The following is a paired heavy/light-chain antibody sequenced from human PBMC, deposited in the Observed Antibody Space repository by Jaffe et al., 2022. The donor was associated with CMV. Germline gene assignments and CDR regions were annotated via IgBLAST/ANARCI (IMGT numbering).Heavy chain of an antibody. V-gene: IGHV4-39*01. Sequence: QLQLQESGPGLVRPLETLSLTCTVSGGSISGTTYYWGWIRQSPGKGLEWIGSIYNSGTTSYNPSLKSRVTISVDTSRDQFSLKLTSVTAADAAVYYCARNQRSGETFYSDFDYWGQGALVTVSS. D-gene: IGHD2-21*01. CDR1: GGSISGTTYY. CDR2: IYNSGTT. CDR3: ARNQRSGETFYSDFDY. J-gene: IGHJ4*02.
Light chain of an antibody. J-gene: IGKJ4*01. CDR1: QNLLYSSNKKNY. Sequence: DIVVTQSPDSLAVSLGERASINCKSSQNLLYSSNKKNYLAWYQQKPGQPPKLLVYWASTRESGVPDRFSGSGSGTDFTLTISSLQAEDVAVYYCQQYYSSPLTFGGGTKVEIK. V-gene: IGKV4-1*01. CDR3: QQYYSSPLT. CDR2: WAS.